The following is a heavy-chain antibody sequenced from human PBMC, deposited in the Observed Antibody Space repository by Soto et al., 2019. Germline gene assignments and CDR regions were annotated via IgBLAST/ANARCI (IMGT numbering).Heavy chain of an antibody. D-gene: IGHD1-1*01. V-gene: IGHV3-15*01. J-gene: IGHJ4*02. CDR2: IKSKTDGGTR. CDR3: STSHLYRNDADY. Sequence: EVQLVESGGGLVKPGGSLRLSCVASGFTLSNAWMSWVRQAPGKGLEWVGRIKSKTDGGTRDYAAPVKGRFTMSRDDSKNTLYLKMNSLKTEDTAVYYCSTSHLYRNDADYWGQGTLVIVSS. CDR1: GFTLSNAW.